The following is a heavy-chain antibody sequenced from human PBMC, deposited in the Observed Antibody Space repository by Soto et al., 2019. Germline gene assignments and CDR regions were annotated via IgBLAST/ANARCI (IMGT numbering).Heavy chain of an antibody. J-gene: IGHJ4*02. V-gene: IGHV3-9*01. CDR3: VKDRTLELIMYYFDH. D-gene: IGHD3-10*01. CDR1: GFTLDDFA. Sequence: EVQLVESGGGLVQPGRSLRLSCAASGFTLDDFALHWVRQVPGKGLEWVSGISWNSCGIRYADSVKGRFTISRDNAKKSLYPQKDSPKSEDSGLYYCVKDRTLELIMYYFDHRGQGTLVTVSS. CDR2: ISWNSCGI.